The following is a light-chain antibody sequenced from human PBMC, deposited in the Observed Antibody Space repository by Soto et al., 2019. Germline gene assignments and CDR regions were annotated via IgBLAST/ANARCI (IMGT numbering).Light chain of an antibody. Sequence: QSVLTQPPSVSGAPGQRVTISCTGSRSNIGAGYDVHWYQQLPGTAPKVLIYGSSNRPSGVPDRFSGSKSGTSASLAITGLQAEDAADYYCQAYDSSLSGHVFGTGTKVTVL. CDR3: QAYDSSLSGHV. CDR1: RSNIGAGYD. V-gene: IGLV1-40*01. J-gene: IGLJ1*01. CDR2: GSS.